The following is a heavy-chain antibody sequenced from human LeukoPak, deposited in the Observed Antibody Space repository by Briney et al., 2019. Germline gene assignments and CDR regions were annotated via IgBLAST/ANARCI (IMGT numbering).Heavy chain of an antibody. V-gene: IGHV3-21*04. CDR1: GFTLSSYN. D-gene: IGHD1-26*01. J-gene: IGHJ4*02. Sequence: PGRSLRLSCAASGFTLSSYNMHWVRQAPGKGLEWVSSISYTGTYIYYADSVKGRFTISRDNAQNSLYLQMNSLRAEDTAIYYCVRDRGTYRPIDYWGQGTLVTVSS. CDR2: ISYTGTYI. CDR3: VRDRGTYRPIDY.